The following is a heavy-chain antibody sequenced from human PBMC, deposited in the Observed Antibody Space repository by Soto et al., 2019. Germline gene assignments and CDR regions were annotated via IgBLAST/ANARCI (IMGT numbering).Heavy chain of an antibody. V-gene: IGHV4-31*03. CDR3: ARDERGAFYFDY. J-gene: IGHJ4*02. CDR2: IYYSGST. Sequence: ASETLSLTCTVSGGSISSGGYYWSWIRQHPGKGLEWIGYIYYSGSTYYNPSLKGRVTISVDTSKNQFSLKLSSVTAADTAVYYCARDERGAFYFDYWGQGTLVTVSS. CDR1: GGSISSGGYY.